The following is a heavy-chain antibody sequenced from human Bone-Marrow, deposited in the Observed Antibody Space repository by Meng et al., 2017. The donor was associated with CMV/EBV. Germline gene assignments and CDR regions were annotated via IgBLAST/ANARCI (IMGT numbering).Heavy chain of an antibody. Sequence: SVKVSCKASGDTFSKYVTSWVRQAPGQGLEWMGGIIPMRATTNYAQRFQGRVTITADKSTATVYMELSSLRSEDTAVYYCVGSEEFYHFRSGWEWYYHYGMDVWGPGTTVTVPS. D-gene: IGHD3-3*01. V-gene: IGHV1-69*10. J-gene: IGHJ6*02. CDR2: IIPMRATT. CDR1: GDTFSKYV. CDR3: VGSEEFYHFRSGWEWYYHYGMDV.